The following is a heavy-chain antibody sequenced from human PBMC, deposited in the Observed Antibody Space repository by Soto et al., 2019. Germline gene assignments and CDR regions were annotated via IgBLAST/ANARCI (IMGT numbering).Heavy chain of an antibody. CDR3: ARRGSGSYYDY. CDR1: GFTFSSYA. Sequence: EVQLLEAGGGLVQAGGYLRLSCAASGFTFSSYAMRWVRQAPGKGLEWVSAISGSGDSTYYADSVKGRFTISRDNSKNTLYLQMNSLSAEDTAVYYCARRGSGSYYDYWGQGTLVTVSS. V-gene: IGHV3-23*01. CDR2: ISGSGDST. D-gene: IGHD1-26*01. J-gene: IGHJ4*02.